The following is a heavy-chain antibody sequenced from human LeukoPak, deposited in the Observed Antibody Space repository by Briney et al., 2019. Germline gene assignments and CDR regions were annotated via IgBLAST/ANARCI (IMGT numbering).Heavy chain of an antibody. CDR2: LSATGDIT. V-gene: IGHV3-23*01. CDR3: ARDGSSGWYWVDY. D-gene: IGHD6-19*01. Sequence: PGGSLRLSCAGSGFIFKNYVMTWVRQAPGKGLDWVSSLSATGDITYYADSVKGRFTVSRDNSKNTLYLQMNSLRAEDTAVYYCARDGSSGWYWVDYWGQGTLVTVSS. J-gene: IGHJ4*02. CDR1: GFIFKNYV.